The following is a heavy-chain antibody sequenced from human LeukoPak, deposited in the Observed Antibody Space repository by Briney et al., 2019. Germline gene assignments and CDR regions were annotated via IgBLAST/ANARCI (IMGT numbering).Heavy chain of an antibody. CDR1: GGSFSGYY. CDR3: ARTDFWSGYYDY. Sequence: SETLSLTCAVYGGSFSGYYWSWIRQPPGKGLEWIGEINHSGSTNYNPSLKSRVTISVDTSKNQFSLKLSSVTAADTAVYYCARTDFWSGYYDYWGQGTLVTVSS. V-gene: IGHV4-34*01. CDR2: INHSGST. D-gene: IGHD3-3*01. J-gene: IGHJ4*02.